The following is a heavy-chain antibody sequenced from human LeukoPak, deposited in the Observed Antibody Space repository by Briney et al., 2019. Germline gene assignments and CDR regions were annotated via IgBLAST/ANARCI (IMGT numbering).Heavy chain of an antibody. CDR3: AAYDYYGSGSYYRH. CDR1: GDSISSYY. Sequence: SETLSLTCTVSGDSISSYYWSWIRQPPGKGLEWIGHIYYSGTTNCNPSLKSRVTISVDTSKNQFSLKLSSVTAADTAVYYCAAYDYYGSGSYYRHWGQGTLVTVSS. CDR2: IYYSGTT. D-gene: IGHD3-10*01. V-gene: IGHV4-59*01. J-gene: IGHJ1*01.